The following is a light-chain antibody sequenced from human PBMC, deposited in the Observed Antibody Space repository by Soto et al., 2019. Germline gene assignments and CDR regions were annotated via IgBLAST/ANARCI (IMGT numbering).Light chain of an antibody. CDR3: QQYASSPIT. Sequence: EIVMTHSPATLSVSPWERATLSCRASQSVSSNLAWYQQKPGQAPRLLIYGASTRATGIPARFSGSGSGTEFTLIISRVEPEDFAVYYCQQYASSPITFGQGTRLEIK. V-gene: IGKV3-15*01. CDR1: QSVSSN. CDR2: GAS. J-gene: IGKJ5*01.